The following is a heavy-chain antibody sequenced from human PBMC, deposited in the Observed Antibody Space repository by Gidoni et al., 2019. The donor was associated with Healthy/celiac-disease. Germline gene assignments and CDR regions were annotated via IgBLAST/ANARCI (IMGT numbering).Heavy chain of an antibody. CDR1: GFTFGEYA. D-gene: IGHD5-12*01. Sequence: EVQLVESGGGLVTPGRSLRLSFTASGFTFGEYAMSWFRQAPGKGLEWVGCIRSKAYGGKTEYAASVKGRFTISRDDSKSSADLQMNSLKTEDTAVYYCTKGQRKTLAWGQGTLVTVSS. V-gene: IGHV3-49*05. CDR2: IRSKAYGGKT. J-gene: IGHJ4*02. CDR3: TKGQRKTLA.